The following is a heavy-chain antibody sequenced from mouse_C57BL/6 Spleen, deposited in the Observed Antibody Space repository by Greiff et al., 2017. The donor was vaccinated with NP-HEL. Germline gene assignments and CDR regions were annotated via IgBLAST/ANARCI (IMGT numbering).Heavy chain of an antibody. J-gene: IGHJ2*01. Sequence: VQLQQPGAELVKPGASVKVSCKASGYTFTSYWMHWVKQRPGQGLEWIGRIHPSDSDTNYNQTFKGTATLTVDKSSSTAYMQLSSLTSEDSAVYYCAATGDDYDDFDDWGQGTTLTVSS. V-gene: IGHV1-74*01. CDR1: GYTFTSYW. CDR2: IHPSDSDT. CDR3: AATGDDYDDFDD. D-gene: IGHD2-4*01.